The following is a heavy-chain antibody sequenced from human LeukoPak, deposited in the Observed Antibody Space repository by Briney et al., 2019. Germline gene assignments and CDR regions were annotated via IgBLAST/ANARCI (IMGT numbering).Heavy chain of an antibody. V-gene: IGHV4-30-4*07. Sequence: PSETLSLTCDVSGVSLSRGRYSWNWIRQSLGKGLEWLGYISYSGGTYYNPSLGSQITISIDTSENQFSLKLTSVTAADTAMYYCVRSSYGNPFYFDSWGQGALVTVSS. CDR3: VRSSYGNPFYFDS. J-gene: IGHJ4*02. D-gene: IGHD4-11*01. CDR1: GVSLSRGRYS. CDR2: ISYSGGT.